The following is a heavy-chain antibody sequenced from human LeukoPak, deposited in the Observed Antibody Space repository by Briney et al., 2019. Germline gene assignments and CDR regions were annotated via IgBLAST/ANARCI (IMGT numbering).Heavy chain of an antibody. J-gene: IGHJ4*02. CDR3: SRVEDTSGWFDY. V-gene: IGHV6-1*01. CDR2: AYYRSKWYN. CDR1: GDSVSNNRAT. D-gene: IGHD6-19*01. Sequence: SQALSLTCAISGDSVSNNRATWNWIRQSPSRGLEWLGRAYYRSKWYNDYAVSVKSRITIKPDTSKNQFSLQLNSVTPEDTAVYYCSRVEDTSGWFDYWGQGTLVTVSS.